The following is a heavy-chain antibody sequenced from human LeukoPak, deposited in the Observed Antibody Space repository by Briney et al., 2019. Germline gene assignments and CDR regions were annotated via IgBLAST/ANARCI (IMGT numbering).Heavy chain of an antibody. CDR1: GGSISSYY. Sequence: SETLSLTCTVSGGSISSYYWSWIRQPPGKGLEWIGYIYYSGSTNYNPSLKSRVTISVDTSKNQFSLKPSSVTAADTAVYYCASGEMATIFYWGQGTLVTVSS. CDR3: ASGEMATIFY. CDR2: IYYSGST. V-gene: IGHV4-59*01. J-gene: IGHJ4*02. D-gene: IGHD5-24*01.